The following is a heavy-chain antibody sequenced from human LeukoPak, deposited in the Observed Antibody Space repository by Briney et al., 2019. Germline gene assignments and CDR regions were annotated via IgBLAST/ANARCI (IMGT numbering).Heavy chain of an antibody. CDR1: GFTFSSYA. Sequence: GGSQRLSCAASGFTFSSYAMHWVRQAPGKGLEWVAVISYDGSNKYYADSVKGRFTISRDNSKNTLYLQINSLRAEDTAVYYCARDGDYGDLFDYWGQGTLVTVSS. D-gene: IGHD4-17*01. V-gene: IGHV3-30-3*01. CDR3: ARDGDYGDLFDY. J-gene: IGHJ4*02. CDR2: ISYDGSNK.